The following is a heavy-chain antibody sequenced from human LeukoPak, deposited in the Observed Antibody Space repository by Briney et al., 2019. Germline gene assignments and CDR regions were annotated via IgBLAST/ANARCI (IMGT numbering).Heavy chain of an antibody. J-gene: IGHJ3*01. CDR2: ISHNGLST. D-gene: IGHD2-2*01. Sequence: AGGSLRLSCAASGFTFSRYVMHWVRQAPGKGLEYVSAISHNGLSTYYIDSVKGRFTISRGNSKNMLYLHMGSLRVEDLAVYYCASRTDCTSTNCPSAFDLWGQGTMVIVSS. V-gene: IGHV3-64*02. CDR1: GFTFSRYV. CDR3: ASRTDCTSTNCPSAFDL.